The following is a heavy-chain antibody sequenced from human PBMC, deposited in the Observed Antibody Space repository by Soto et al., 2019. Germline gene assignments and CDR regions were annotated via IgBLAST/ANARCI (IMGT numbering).Heavy chain of an antibody. Sequence: EVQLVESGGGLVQPGGSLRLSCAASGFTFSSYDMHWVRQATGKGLEWVSAIGTAGDTYYPGSVKGRITISRENAKNSLYLQVNSLRAGDTAVYYCARQAYYDFWSGYYQHYYYYMDVWGKGTTVTVSS. V-gene: IGHV3-13*01. CDR3: ARQAYYDFWSGYYQHYYYYMDV. D-gene: IGHD3-3*01. CDR1: GFTFSSYD. J-gene: IGHJ6*03. CDR2: IGTAGDT.